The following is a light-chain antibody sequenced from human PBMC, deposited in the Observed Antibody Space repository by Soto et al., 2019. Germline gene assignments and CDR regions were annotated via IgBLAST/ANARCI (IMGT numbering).Light chain of an antibody. CDR2: EGG. J-gene: IGLJ1*01. CDR3: SSYTSSSTLFV. Sequence: QSVLTQPASVSGSPGQSITISCTGTSRDIGGYNLVSWYQQHPGKAPKLMIYEGGKRPSGISNRFSASKSGNTASLTISGLQAEDEADYYCSSYTSSSTLFVFGTGTKVTVL. V-gene: IGLV2-14*02. CDR1: SRDIGGYNL.